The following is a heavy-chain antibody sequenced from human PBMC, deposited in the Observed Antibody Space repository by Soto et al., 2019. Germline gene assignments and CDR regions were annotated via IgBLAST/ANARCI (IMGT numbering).Heavy chain of an antibody. CDR2: IYYSGST. Sequence: SETLSLTCTVSGGSISSSSYYWGWIRQPPGKGLEWIGSIYYSGSTYYNPSLKSRVTISVDTSKNQFSLKLSSVTAADTAVYYCARHAYDILTGYYKRGFYFDYWGQGTLVTVSS. J-gene: IGHJ4*02. CDR1: GGSISSSSYY. V-gene: IGHV4-39*01. D-gene: IGHD3-9*01. CDR3: ARHAYDILTGYYKRGFYFDY.